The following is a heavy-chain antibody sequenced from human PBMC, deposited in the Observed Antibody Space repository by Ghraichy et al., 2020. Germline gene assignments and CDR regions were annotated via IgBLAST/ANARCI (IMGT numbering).Heavy chain of an antibody. CDR2: IDGSGAHT. CDR3: ARGNPWGGYFDH. CDR1: GFTFSDHY. Sequence: GGSLRLSCAASGFTFSDHYLNWIRQAPGKGLEWILYIDGSGAHTYYADSVKGRFIVSRDNANNSIFLQMNSLRVEDTAVYYCARGNPWGGYFDHWGQGTLVPVSS. V-gene: IGHV3-11*01. J-gene: IGHJ4*02. D-gene: IGHD3-16*01.